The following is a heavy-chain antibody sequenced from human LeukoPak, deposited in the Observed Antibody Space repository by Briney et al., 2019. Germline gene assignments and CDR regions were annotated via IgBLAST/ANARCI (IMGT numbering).Heavy chain of an antibody. CDR1: GYTFTNYA. D-gene: IGHD5-18*01. CDR2: INTNTGNP. J-gene: IGHJ4*02. V-gene: IGHV7-4-1*02. Sequence: ASVRVSCKASGYTFTNYAINWVRQAPGQGLEWMGWINTNTGNPTYAQGFTGRFVFSLDTSVSTADLQISSLEAEDTAVYYCARGQPVGGDTAVVNLDSWGQGTLVTVSS. CDR3: ARGQPVGGDTAVVNLDS.